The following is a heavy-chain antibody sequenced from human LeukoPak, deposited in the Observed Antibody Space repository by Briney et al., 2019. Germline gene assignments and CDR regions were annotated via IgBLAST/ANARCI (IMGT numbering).Heavy chain of an antibody. CDR2: IYHTGST. CDR1: GGSISSYY. J-gene: IGHJ2*01. Sequence: PSETLSLTCTASGGSISSYYWNWIRQPPGKGLEWIGYIYHTGSTNYNPSLKSRVTISVDTSKNQFSLKLRSVTAADTAVYYCARYCGGDCYSNWYFDLWGRGTLVTVSS. CDR3: ARYCGGDCYSNWYFDL. D-gene: IGHD2-21*02. V-gene: IGHV4-59*08.